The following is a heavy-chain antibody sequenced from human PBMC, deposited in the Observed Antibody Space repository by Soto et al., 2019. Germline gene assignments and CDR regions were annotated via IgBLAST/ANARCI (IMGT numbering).Heavy chain of an antibody. V-gene: IGHV1-18*01. CDR2: ISAYNGNT. D-gene: IGHD2-15*01. Sequence: QVQLVQSGAEVKKPGASVKVSCKASGYTFTSYGISWVRQAPGQGLEWMGWISAYNGNTNYAQKLQGRVTMNTDTSTSTAYMELRSLRSDDTAVYYCARGAIVVVVAATSWFDPWGQGTLVTVSS. CDR1: GYTFTSYG. J-gene: IGHJ5*02. CDR3: ARGAIVVVVAATSWFDP.